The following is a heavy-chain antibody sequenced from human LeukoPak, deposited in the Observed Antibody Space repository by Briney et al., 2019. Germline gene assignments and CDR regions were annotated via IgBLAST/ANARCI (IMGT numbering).Heavy chain of an antibody. V-gene: IGHV3-7*01. J-gene: IGHJ4*02. CDR2: IKQDGSEK. CDR1: GFTFSSYW. D-gene: IGHD3-10*01. CDR3: AGDRGRDYFDY. Sequence: PGGSLRLSCAASGFTFSSYWMSWVRQAPGKGLEWVANIKQDGSEKYYVDSVKGRFTISRDNAKNSLYLQMNSLRAEDTAVYYCAGDRGRDYFDYWGRGTLVTVSS.